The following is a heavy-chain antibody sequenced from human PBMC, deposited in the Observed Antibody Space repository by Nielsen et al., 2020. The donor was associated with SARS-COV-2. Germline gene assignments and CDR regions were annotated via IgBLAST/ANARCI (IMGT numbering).Heavy chain of an antibody. Sequence: GESLKISCAASGFIFGSYTMTYFRQALGKGLEWVSSISSTSSYIYYADSVKGRFTISRDNAESSLYLQMNSLRAEDTAVYYCAREQLDYSDHIKWFDSWGQGTLVTVSS. J-gene: IGHJ5*01. CDR1: GFIFGSYT. CDR2: ISSTSSYI. V-gene: IGHV3-21*01. CDR3: AREQLDYSDHIKWFDS. D-gene: IGHD3-22*01.